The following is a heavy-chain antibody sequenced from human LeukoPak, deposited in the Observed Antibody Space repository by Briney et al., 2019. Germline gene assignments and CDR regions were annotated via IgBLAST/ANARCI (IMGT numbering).Heavy chain of an antibody. V-gene: IGHV3-9*01. J-gene: IGHJ4*02. D-gene: IGHD2-8*01. CDR2: ISWTTTNT. Sequence: AWSLRPFCTAAGFTFVSYDLDCLRRDPGEGLECVSGISWTTTNTGYADAEKGRFTISRDNAKNSLCLQMNSLRVEDTAVYYCARKWGAPDDYWGQGILVTVSS. CDR3: ARKWGAPDDY. CDR1: GFTFVSYD.